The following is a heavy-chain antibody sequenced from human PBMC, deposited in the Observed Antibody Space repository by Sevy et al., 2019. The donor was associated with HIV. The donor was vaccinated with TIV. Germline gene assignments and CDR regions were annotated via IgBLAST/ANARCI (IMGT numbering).Heavy chain of an antibody. CDR3: ASLPNNYYDSSGYSGNDAFDI. CDR1: GFTFSSYG. J-gene: IGHJ3*02. V-gene: IGHV3-33*01. Sequence: GGSLRLSCAASGFTFSSYGMHWVRQAPGKGLEWVAVIWNDRSNKHYADSVKGRFTISRDNSKNTLYLQMNSLRVEDTAVYYCASLPNNYYDSSGYSGNDAFDIWGQGTMVTVSS. CDR2: IWNDRSNK. D-gene: IGHD3-22*01.